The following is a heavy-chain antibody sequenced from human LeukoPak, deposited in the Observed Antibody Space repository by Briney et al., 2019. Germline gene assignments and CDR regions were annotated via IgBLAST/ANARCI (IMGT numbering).Heavy chain of an antibody. Sequence: GGSLRLSCAASGFTVSRNYMSWVRQAPGKGLEWVSVIYSGGNTYYAAFVKGRFTISRDNSKNTLYLQINSLTAEDTAVYYCANLPRGDYWGLGTLVTVSS. D-gene: IGHD3-10*01. V-gene: IGHV3-53*01. J-gene: IGHJ4*02. CDR1: GFTVSRNY. CDR3: ANLPRGDY. CDR2: IYSGGNT.